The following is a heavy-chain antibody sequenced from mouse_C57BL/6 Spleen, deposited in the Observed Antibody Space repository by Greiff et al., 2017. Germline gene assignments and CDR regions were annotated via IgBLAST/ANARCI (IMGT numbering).Heavy chain of an antibody. Sequence: VQLQQSGTELVKPGASVKLSCKASGYTFTSYWMHWVKQRPGQGLEWIGNINPSNGGTNYNEKFKSKATLTVDKSSSTAYMQLSSLTSEYSAVYYCSRAEGSYEYVEALDYWGQGTSVTVSS. J-gene: IGHJ4*01. CDR3: SRAEGSYEYVEALDY. CDR2: INPSNGGT. D-gene: IGHD2-12*01. CDR1: GYTFTSYW. V-gene: IGHV1-53*01.